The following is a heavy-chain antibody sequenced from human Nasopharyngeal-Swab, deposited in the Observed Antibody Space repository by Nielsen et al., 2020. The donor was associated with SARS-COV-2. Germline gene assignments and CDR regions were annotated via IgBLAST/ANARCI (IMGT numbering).Heavy chain of an antibody. CDR3: ARDHQAHTIYPYYGMDV. V-gene: IGHV4-34*01. Sequence: SETLSLTCAVYGGSFSGYYWSWIRQPPGKGLEWIGEINHSGSTNYNPSLKSRVTISVDRSENQFSLKLSSVTAADTAVYYCARDHQAHTIYPYYGMDVWGQGTTVTVSS. CDR1: GGSFSGYY. J-gene: IGHJ6*02. D-gene: IGHD3-3*01. CDR2: INHSGST.